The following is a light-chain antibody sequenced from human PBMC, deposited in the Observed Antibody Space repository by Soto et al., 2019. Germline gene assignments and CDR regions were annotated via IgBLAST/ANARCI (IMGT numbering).Light chain of an antibody. CDR1: QSISIW. CDR2: HAS. J-gene: IGKJ1*01. V-gene: IGKV1-5*01. CDR3: QQYSSYWT. Sequence: DIQMTQSPSTLSASVGDRVTITCRASQSISIWLAWYQQKPDKAPHLLTYHASTLESGVPSRFSASGSGTEFTLTISSLQPDDFATYYCQQYSSYWTFGQGTKVE.